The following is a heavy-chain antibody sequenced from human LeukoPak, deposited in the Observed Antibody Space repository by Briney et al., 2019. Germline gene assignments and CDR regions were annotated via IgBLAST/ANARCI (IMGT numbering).Heavy chain of an antibody. J-gene: IGHJ3*02. CDR3: ARHIDDFDI. CDR2: IYYSGST. CDR1: GGSISTSFYF. V-gene: IGHV4-39*01. Sequence: PSETLSLTCAASGGSISTSFYFWGWIRQPPGKGLEWIGSIYYSGSTYYNPSLKSRVTISVDTSKNQFSLKLSSVTAADTAVYNCARHIDDFDIWGQGTMVTVSS.